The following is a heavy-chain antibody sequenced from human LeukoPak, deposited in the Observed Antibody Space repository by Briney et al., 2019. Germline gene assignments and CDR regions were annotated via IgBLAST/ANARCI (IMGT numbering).Heavy chain of an antibody. CDR1: GGSISSGLYF. CDR3: ARETAAAGIFFDY. CDR2: IYSTGST. D-gene: IGHD6-13*01. V-gene: IGHV4-61*02. J-gene: IGHJ4*02. Sequence: SETLSLTCTVSGGSISSGLYFWSWIRQPAGKGLEWIGRIYSTGSTNYNPSLKSRVTISVDTSKNQFSLKLSSVTAADAAVYYCARETAAAGIFFDYWGQGTLVTVSS.